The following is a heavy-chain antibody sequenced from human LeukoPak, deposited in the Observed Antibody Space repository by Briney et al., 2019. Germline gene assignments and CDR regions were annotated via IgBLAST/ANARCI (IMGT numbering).Heavy chain of an antibody. J-gene: IGHJ4*02. D-gene: IGHD3-3*01. CDR3: AKVGGDDLWSGYWEGDYFDY. Sequence: GGSLRLSCAASGFSFSNFTMSWVRQAPGKSLEWFSAISGSGDTTYYADSVKGRFTISRDKSKNSLYLQMNSLRAEDTAVYYCAKVGGDDLWSGYWEGDYFDYWGQGTLVTVSS. V-gene: IGHV3-23*01. CDR2: ISGSGDTT. CDR1: GFSFSNFT.